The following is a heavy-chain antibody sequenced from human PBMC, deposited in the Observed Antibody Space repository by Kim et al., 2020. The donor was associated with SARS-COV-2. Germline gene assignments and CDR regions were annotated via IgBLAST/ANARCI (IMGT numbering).Heavy chain of an antibody. CDR2: ISGSGGST. Sequence: GGSLRLSCAASGFTFSSYAMSWVRQAPGKGLEWVSAISGSGGSTYYADSVKGRFTISRDNSKNTLYLQMNSLRAEDTAVYYCAKVGVIVVVPAAPFDYWGQGTLVTVSS. J-gene: IGHJ4*02. V-gene: IGHV3-23*01. CDR1: GFTFSSYA. D-gene: IGHD2-2*01. CDR3: AKVGVIVVVPAAPFDY.